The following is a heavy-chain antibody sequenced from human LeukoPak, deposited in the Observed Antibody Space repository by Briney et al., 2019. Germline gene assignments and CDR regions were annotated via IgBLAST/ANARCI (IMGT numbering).Heavy chain of an antibody. V-gene: IGHV4-34*01. CDR3: ARPGVGSGRYGAFDI. D-gene: IGHD5-18*01. CDR2: VNHGGTT. J-gene: IGHJ3*02. CDR1: GESFSDYY. Sequence: SETLSLTCAVYGESFSDYYWSWIRQPPGRGLEWIGEVNHGGTTNYNPSLKSRVIISADTSKNQFSLKLNSVTAADTAVYYCARPGVGSGRYGAFDIWGQGAMVTVSS.